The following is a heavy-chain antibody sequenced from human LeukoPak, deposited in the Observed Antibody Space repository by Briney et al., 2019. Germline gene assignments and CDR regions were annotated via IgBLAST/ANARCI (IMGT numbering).Heavy chain of an antibody. J-gene: IGHJ6*02. D-gene: IGHD2-2*01. CDR1: GFTFSSYS. V-gene: IGHV3-21*01. Sequence: GGSLRLSCAASGFTFSSYSMNWVRQAPGKGLEWDSSISSSSSYIYYADSVKGRFTISRDNAKNSLYLQMNSLRAEDTAVYYCARVVGYCSSTSCYANHDYYYYGMDVWGQGTTVTVSS. CDR3: ARVVGYCSSTSCYANHDYYYYGMDV. CDR2: ISSSSSYI.